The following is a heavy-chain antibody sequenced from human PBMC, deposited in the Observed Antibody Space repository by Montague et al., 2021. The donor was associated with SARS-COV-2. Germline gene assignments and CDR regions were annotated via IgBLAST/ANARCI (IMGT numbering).Heavy chain of an antibody. CDR2: INHSGST. J-gene: IGHJ4*02. CDR3: ARGPTNNIGMVATRLDY. CDR1: GGSFSGYY. Sequence: SETRSLTCAVYGGSFSGYYWNWIRRPPGKGLEWIGEINHSGSTNYNPSLKSRVTISVDTSNNQFSLKLTSVTAADTAVYYCARGPTNNIGMVATRLDYWGQGTLVTVSS. V-gene: IGHV4-34*01. D-gene: IGHD5-12*01.